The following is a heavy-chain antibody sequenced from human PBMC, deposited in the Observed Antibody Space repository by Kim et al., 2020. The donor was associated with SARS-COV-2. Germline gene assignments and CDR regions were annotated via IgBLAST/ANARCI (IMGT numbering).Heavy chain of an antibody. V-gene: IGHV3-33*01. CDR2: IRSDESKR. CDR1: GFTFSPFA. J-gene: IGHJ3*01. D-gene: IGHD3-10*01. CDR3: ARNYGSGTVIGDV. Sequence: GGSLRLSCIASGFTFSPFAVHWVRQAPGKGLEWVAVIRSDESKRYYGESVKDRFNISRDNSQNTVYLQMNNLRAEDTAIYHCARNYGSGTVIGDVWGQGTMVTVSS.